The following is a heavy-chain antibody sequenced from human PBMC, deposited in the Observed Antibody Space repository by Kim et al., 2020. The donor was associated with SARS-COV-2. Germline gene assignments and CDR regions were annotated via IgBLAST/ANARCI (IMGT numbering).Heavy chain of an antibody. D-gene: IGHD3-9*01. CDR3: VRETRYYDSLAGYKYYFDY. J-gene: IGHJ4*02. CDR2: INPSDGTT. V-gene: IGHV1-46*01. Sequence: ASVKVSCKASGYTFTNYYIHWVRQAPGQGLEWMGIINPSDGTTNYVQKFQGRVTLTRDTSTSTVYMELNSLRAEDTAVYYCVRETRYYDSLAGYKYYFDYWGQGTLVTVPS. CDR1: GYTFTNYY.